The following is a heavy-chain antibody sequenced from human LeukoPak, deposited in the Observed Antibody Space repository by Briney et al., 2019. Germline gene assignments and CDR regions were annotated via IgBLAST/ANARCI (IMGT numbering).Heavy chain of an antibody. CDR2: IYTSGST. Sequence: PSETLSLTCTVSGGSISSGSYYWSWIRQPAGKGLEWIGRIYTSGSTNYNPSLKSRVTISVDTSRNQFSLKLSSVTAADTAVYYCTRGSIAYYYMDVWGKGTTVTISS. CDR3: TRGSIAYYYMDV. J-gene: IGHJ6*03. V-gene: IGHV4-61*02. D-gene: IGHD3-22*01. CDR1: GGSISSGSYY.